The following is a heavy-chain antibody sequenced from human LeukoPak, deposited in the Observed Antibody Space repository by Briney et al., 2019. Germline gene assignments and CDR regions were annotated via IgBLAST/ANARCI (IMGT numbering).Heavy chain of an antibody. Sequence: PSETLFLTCTVSGGSISSYYWSWIRQSPGKGLEWLAYVYYNGDIMYNPSLKSRVTISLDTSKNQFSLSMTSVTAADTAVYFCATTWYYDCRGYLFDDWGHGTLVTVSS. D-gene: IGHD3-22*01. CDR1: GGSISSYY. V-gene: IGHV4-59*01. J-gene: IGHJ4*01. CDR3: ATTWYYDCRGYLFDD. CDR2: VYYNGDI.